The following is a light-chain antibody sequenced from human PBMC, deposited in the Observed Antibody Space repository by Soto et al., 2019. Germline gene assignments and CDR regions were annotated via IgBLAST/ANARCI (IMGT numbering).Light chain of an antibody. CDR2: AAS. V-gene: IGKV1-39*01. Sequence: DIQMTQSPSSLSASVGARVTITCRASQSISSYLNWYQQNPGKAPKLLIYAASSLQSGVPSRFSGSGSRTYFTLTISSLQPEDFATYYCQQSYSTPVTFGHGTKVDIK. CDR3: QQSYSTPVT. J-gene: IGKJ3*01. CDR1: QSISSY.